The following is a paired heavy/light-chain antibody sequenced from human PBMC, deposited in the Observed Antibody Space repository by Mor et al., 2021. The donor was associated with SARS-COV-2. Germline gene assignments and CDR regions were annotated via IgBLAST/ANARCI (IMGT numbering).Heavy chain of an antibody. CDR3: ARLPYCSSTSCYSYYYGMDV. D-gene: IGHD2-2*01. J-gene: IGHJ6*02. CDR1: GGSISSGDYY. V-gene: IGHV4-30-4*01. Sequence: QVQLQESGPGLVKPSQTLSLTCTVSGGSISSGDYYWSWIRQPPGKGLEWIGYIYYSGSTYYNPSLKSRVTISVDTSKNQFSLKLSSVTAADTAVYYCARLPYCSSTSCYSYYYGMDVWGQGTTVTVSS. CDR2: IYYSGST.
Light chain of an antibody. J-gene: IGKJ5*01. Sequence: DIQLTQSPSFLSASVGDRVTITCRASQGISSYLAWYQQKPGKAPKLLIYAASTLQSGVPSRFSGSGSGTEFTLTISSLQPEDFATYYCQQLNSYPLTFGQGTRLEIK. CDR3: QQLNSYPLT. CDR1: QGISSY. V-gene: IGKV1-9*01. CDR2: AAS.